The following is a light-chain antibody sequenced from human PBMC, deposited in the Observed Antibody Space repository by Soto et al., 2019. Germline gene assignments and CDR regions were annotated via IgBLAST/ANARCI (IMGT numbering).Light chain of an antibody. CDR1: QSVSSSY. V-gene: IGKV3-20*01. Sequence: EIVLTQSPGTLSLSPGERATLSCRASQSVSSSYLAWYQQKPGQAPRLLIHDASNRATAIPARFNGSGSGKDLTLTISRLEPEDFAVYYCLEYGSAGTFGQGTKVDIK. J-gene: IGKJ1*01. CDR2: DAS. CDR3: LEYGSAGT.